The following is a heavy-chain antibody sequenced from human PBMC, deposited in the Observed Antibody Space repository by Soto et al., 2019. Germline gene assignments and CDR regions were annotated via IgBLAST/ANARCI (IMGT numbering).Heavy chain of an antibody. Sequence: PSETLSLTCTVSGGSVSSGSFYWNWIRQPPGKGLEWIGYFYSSGPTSYNPSLKSRVTISVDTSKTQFSLNLSSVTAADTAVYYCAVGRWFDPWGQGTLVTVSS. V-gene: IGHV4-61*01. CDR3: AVGRWFDP. CDR1: GGSVSSGSFY. J-gene: IGHJ5*02. CDR2: FYSSGPT. D-gene: IGHD1-26*01.